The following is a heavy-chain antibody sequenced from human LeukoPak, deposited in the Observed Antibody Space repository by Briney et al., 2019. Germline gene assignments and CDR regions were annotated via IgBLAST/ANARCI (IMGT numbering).Heavy chain of an antibody. V-gene: IGHV4-59*12. D-gene: IGHD2-15*01. CDR1: GGSISSYY. Sequence: SETLSLTCTVSGGSISSYYWSWIRQPPGKGLEWIGYIYYSGSTNYNPSLKSRVTISVDTSKNQFSLKLSSVTAADTAVYYCASRGFYCSGGSCYGDYWGQGTLVTVSS. CDR2: IYYSGST. J-gene: IGHJ4*02. CDR3: ASRGFYCSGGSCYGDY.